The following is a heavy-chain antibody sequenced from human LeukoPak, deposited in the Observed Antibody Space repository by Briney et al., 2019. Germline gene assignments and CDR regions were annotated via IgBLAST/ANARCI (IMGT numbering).Heavy chain of an antibody. Sequence: GGSLRLSCAASGFSFGTYSMTWVRQAPGRGLKWVARIKEDGSDIHYVDSVKGRFTISRDNAKNSLYLQMNSLRAEDTAVYYCARVHWYFDFWGRGTLVTVSS. CDR3: ARVHWYFDF. CDR2: IKEDGSDI. J-gene: IGHJ2*01. V-gene: IGHV3-7*04. CDR1: GFSFGTYS.